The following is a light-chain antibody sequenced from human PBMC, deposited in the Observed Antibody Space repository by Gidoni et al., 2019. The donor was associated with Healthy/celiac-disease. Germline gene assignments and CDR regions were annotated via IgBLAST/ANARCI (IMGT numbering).Light chain of an antibody. Sequence: DIQLTQSPSFLSASVGDSVTITCRASQDVSNHLAWYQQKPGNAPKLLMYFASTLQSGVPSRFSGSGSGTEFTLTISSLQPEDFATCYCQQLDNAPITFGGGTKVEIK. J-gene: IGKJ4*01. CDR3: QQLDNAPIT. CDR2: FAS. CDR1: QDVSNH. V-gene: IGKV1-9*01.